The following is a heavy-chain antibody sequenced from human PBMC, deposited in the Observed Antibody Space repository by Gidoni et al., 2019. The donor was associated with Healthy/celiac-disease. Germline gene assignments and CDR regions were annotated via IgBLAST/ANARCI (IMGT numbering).Heavy chain of an antibody. Sequence: QVQLQESGPGLVKPSQTLSLTCTVSGGSISSGGYYWSWIRQHPGKGLEWIGYIYYSGSTYYNPSLKSRVTISVDTSKNQFSLKLSSVTAADTAVYYCAGLRFLEWFDMVINYGMDVWGQGTTVTVSS. J-gene: IGHJ6*02. V-gene: IGHV4-31*03. CDR1: GGSISSGGYY. CDR3: AGLRFLEWFDMVINYGMDV. D-gene: IGHD3-3*01. CDR2: IYYSGST.